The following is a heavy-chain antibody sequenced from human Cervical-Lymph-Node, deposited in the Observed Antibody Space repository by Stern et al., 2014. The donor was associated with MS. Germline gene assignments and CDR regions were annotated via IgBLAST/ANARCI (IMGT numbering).Heavy chain of an antibody. Sequence: QVTLKESGPTLVKPTQALTLTCSFSGFSLSTSGMAVGWVRQPPGKALEWLAVIYWNDDKRYSPSLKTRLTIPKDTSKNQVVLAMTNMDPVDTATYYCIHKRSAPSTWYGVEYWGQGTLVTVSS. CDR3: IHKRSAPSTWYGVEY. D-gene: IGHD6-13*01. V-gene: IGHV2-5*01. J-gene: IGHJ4*02. CDR2: IYWNDDK. CDR1: GFSLSTSGMA.